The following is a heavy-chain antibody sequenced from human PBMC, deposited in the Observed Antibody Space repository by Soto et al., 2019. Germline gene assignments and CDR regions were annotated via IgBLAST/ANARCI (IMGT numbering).Heavy chain of an antibody. CDR3: AHKLDTVDWLDP. CDR1: GFSLRNGGVG. Sequence: QITLKESGPTLVKPTQTLTLTCSFSGFSLRNGGVGVGWIRQPPGKAPEWVALIYWNDDKRYSPSLKSRLTLTKDTSKAQVVLTMTNVDPVDTATYYCAHKLDTVDWLDPWGQGTLVTVSS. CDR2: IYWNDDK. V-gene: IGHV2-5*01. D-gene: IGHD5-18*01. J-gene: IGHJ5*02.